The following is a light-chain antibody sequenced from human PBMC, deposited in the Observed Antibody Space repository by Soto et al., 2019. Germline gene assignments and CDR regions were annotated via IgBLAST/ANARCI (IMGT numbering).Light chain of an antibody. CDR2: GAS. Sequence: EIVMTQSPATLSVSPGERVTLSCRSSQSIYNKVAWYQQKPGQAPRLLIYGASTRATGISARFSGSGSGTEFTLTISSLQSEDFAVYYCQQYNNWPPITFGQGTRLEIK. CDR3: QQYNNWPPIT. J-gene: IGKJ5*01. V-gene: IGKV3-15*01. CDR1: QSIYNK.